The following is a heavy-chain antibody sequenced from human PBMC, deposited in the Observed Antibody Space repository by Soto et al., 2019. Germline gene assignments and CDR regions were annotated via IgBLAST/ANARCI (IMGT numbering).Heavy chain of an antibody. CDR1: GFTFSSYS. Sequence: GGSLRLSCAASGFTFSSYSMNWVRHAPGKGLEWVSYISSSSSTIYYADSVKGRFTISRDNAKNSLYLQMNSLRDEDTAVYYCARDYYYDSGDWFDPWGQGTLVTVSS. J-gene: IGHJ5*02. CDR3: ARDYYYDSGDWFDP. CDR2: ISSSSSTI. V-gene: IGHV3-48*02. D-gene: IGHD3-22*01.